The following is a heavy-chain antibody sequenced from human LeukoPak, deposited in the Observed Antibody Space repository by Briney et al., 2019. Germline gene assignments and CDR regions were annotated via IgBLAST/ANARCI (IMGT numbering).Heavy chain of an antibody. CDR2: IYHSGST. J-gene: IGHJ4*02. D-gene: IGHD5-18*01. V-gene: IGHV4-39*07. CDR3: ARGRRADTFDY. Sequence: SETLSLTCTVSGDSISSSFYYWGWIRQPPGTGLEWIGSIYHSGSTNYNPSLKSRVIISLDTSKNQFSLQLNSVTPEDTAVYYCARGRRADTFDYWGQGTLVTVSS. CDR1: GDSISSSFYY.